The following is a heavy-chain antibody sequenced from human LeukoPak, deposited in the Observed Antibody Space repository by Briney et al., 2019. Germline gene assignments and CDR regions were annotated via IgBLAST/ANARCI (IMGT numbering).Heavy chain of an antibody. CDR1: GGSFSGYY. J-gene: IGHJ4*02. CDR3: AGARGLRSSWKRPFDY. V-gene: IGHV4-34*01. Sequence: SETLSLTCAVYGGSFSGYYWSWIRQPPGKGLEWIGEINHSGSTNYNPSLKSRVTISVDTSKNQFSLKLSSVTAADTAVYYCAGARGLRSSWKRPFDYWGQGTLVTVSS. D-gene: IGHD6-13*01. CDR2: INHSGST.